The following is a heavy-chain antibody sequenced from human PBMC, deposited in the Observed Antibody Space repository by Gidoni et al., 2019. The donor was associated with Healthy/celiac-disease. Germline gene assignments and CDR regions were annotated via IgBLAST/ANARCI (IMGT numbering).Heavy chain of an antibody. V-gene: IGHV1-18*01. Sequence: QVQLVQSGAEVKKPGASVKVSCKASGYTFPSYGISWVRQAPGQGLEWMGWISAYNGNTNYAQKLQGRVTMTTDTSTSTAYMELRSLRSDDTAVYYCARVIRSDYVWGSYPNDYYFDYWGQGTLVTVSS. D-gene: IGHD3-16*02. J-gene: IGHJ4*02. CDR2: ISAYNGNT. CDR3: ARVIRSDYVWGSYPNDYYFDY. CDR1: GYTFPSYG.